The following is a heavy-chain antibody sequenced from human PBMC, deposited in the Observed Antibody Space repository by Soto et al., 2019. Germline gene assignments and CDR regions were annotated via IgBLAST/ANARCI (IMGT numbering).Heavy chain of an antibody. CDR3: ARAAFATRLEWVLSGARADAFES. CDR1: GYTFTSYG. Sequence: ASVKVSCTASGYTFTSYGISWVRQAPGQGLEWMGWISAYNGNTNYAQKLQGRVTMTTDTSTSTAYMELRSLRSDDTAVYYCARAAFATRLEWVLSGARADAFESWGQGTMVTVSS. V-gene: IGHV1-18*04. J-gene: IGHJ3*02. CDR2: ISAYNGNT. D-gene: IGHD3-3*01.